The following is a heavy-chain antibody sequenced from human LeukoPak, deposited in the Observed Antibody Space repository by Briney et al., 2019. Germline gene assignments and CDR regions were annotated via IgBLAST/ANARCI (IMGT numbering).Heavy chain of an antibody. CDR2: IYYSGST. V-gene: IGHV4-39*07. CDR3: ARGGIAVAGYFDY. J-gene: IGHJ4*02. CDR1: GGSISSSYYY. D-gene: IGHD6-19*01. Sequence: KPSETLSLTCTVSGGSISSSYYYWGWIRQPPGKGLEWIGSIYYSGSTNYNPSLKSRVTISVDTSKNQFSLKLSSVTAADTAVYYCARGGIAVAGYFDYWGQGTLVTVSS.